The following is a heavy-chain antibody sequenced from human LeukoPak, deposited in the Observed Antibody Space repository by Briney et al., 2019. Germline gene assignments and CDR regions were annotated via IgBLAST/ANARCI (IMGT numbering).Heavy chain of an antibody. CDR3: ARGGYNTSYYFDC. V-gene: IGHV3-53*01. Sequence: GSLGLSCAASGFTVSYNYMSWVRQAPGKGLEWVSIVYRGGSTYYADSVKGRFTISRDNSKNTLYLEMNSLRAEDTAIYYCARGGYNTSYYFDCWGQGTLVTVSS. J-gene: IGHJ4*01. D-gene: IGHD1-14*01. CDR1: GFTVSYNY. CDR2: VYRGGST.